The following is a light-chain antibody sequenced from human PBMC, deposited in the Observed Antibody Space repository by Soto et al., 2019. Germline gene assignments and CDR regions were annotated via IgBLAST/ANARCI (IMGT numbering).Light chain of an antibody. J-gene: IGLJ3*02. CDR2: LDRSGSY. Sequence: QLVLTQSSSASASLGSSVKLTCILSSGHKTYIIAWHQQQPGKAPRFLMTLDRSGSYNRGSGVPGRFSGSSSGADRYLTISNLQFEDEGDYYCETWYSNTHKVFGGGTKLTVL. CDR3: ETWYSNTHKV. V-gene: IGLV4-60*02. CDR1: SGHKTYI.